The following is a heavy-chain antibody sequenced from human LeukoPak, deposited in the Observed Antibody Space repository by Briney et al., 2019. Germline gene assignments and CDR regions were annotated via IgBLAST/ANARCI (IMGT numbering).Heavy chain of an antibody. D-gene: IGHD3-10*01. Sequence: GGSLRLSCAASGFTASSNYMSWVRQAPGKGLEWVSVIYGGGNTYYADSVKGRFTFSRDNSKNTLYLQMNSLRAEDTAVYYCARGASLVPFDYWGQGTLVTVSS. CDR1: GFTASSNY. J-gene: IGHJ4*02. CDR2: IYGGGNT. V-gene: IGHV3-66*01. CDR3: ARGASLVPFDY.